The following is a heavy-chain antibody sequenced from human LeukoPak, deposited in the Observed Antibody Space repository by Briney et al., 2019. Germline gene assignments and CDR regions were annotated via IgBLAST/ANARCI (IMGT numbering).Heavy chain of an antibody. J-gene: IGHJ4*02. CDR3: ARDLSMVRGVRPYYFDY. Sequence: ASVKVSCKASGYTFTSYGISRVPQAPGQGLEWMGWISAYNGNTNYAQKLQGRVTMSTDTSTSTAYMELRSLRSDDTAVYYCARDLSMVRGVRPYYFDYWGQGTLVTVSS. V-gene: IGHV1-18*01. D-gene: IGHD3-10*01. CDR1: GYTFTSYG. CDR2: ISAYNGNT.